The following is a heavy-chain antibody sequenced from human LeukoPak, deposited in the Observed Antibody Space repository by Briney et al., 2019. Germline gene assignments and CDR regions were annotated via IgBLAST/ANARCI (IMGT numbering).Heavy chain of an antibody. Sequence: GGSLRLSCAASGFTFSSYSMNWIRQAPGKGLEWVSYISGGSGYIYYADSVKGRFTISRDNAKNSLYLQMNSLRAEDTAVYYCARAIAVAEGYWGQGTLVTVSS. CDR2: ISGGSGYI. V-gene: IGHV3-21*01. CDR3: ARAIAVAEGY. J-gene: IGHJ4*02. D-gene: IGHD6-19*01. CDR1: GFTFSSYS.